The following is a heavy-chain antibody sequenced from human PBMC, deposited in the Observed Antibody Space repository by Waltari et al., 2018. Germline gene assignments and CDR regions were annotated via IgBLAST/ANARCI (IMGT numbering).Heavy chain of an antibody. Sequence: EVQLVESGGGLVQPGESLRLPCAASGFTINNHAISWVRQAPGKWLEWVSSTTDSGVTTYYADFVKGRSIISTDNSRNTVYLEMNTVRVEDTALYFCARGLGELLPFDFWGQGTMVTVSS. CDR3: ARGLGELLPFDF. J-gene: IGHJ4*02. CDR2: TTDSGVTT. CDR1: GFTINNHA. D-gene: IGHD3-10*01. V-gene: IGHV3-23*04.